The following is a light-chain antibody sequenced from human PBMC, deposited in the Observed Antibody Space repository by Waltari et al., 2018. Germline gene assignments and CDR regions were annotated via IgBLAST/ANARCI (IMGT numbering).Light chain of an antibody. Sequence: DIQMTQFPSTLSASVGDRVTITCRASQSITNWLAWYQQKPGKAPKLLIYKASNLEGGVQSRFGGSGCGTEFTLTISIVQPDDFATYCCQQYDNYWTFGEGTKVEIK. CDR1: QSITNW. V-gene: IGKV1-5*03. J-gene: IGKJ4*02. CDR3: QQYDNYWT. CDR2: KAS.